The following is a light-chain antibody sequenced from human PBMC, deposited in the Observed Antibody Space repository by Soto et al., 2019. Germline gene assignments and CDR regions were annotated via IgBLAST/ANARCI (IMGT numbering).Light chain of an antibody. CDR1: NIGRKS. Sequence: SYELTQPPSESVAPGETASITCGGNNIGRKSVHWYQQKPGQAPMQVIYYDNDRPSGIPERFSGSNSGNTATLTISRVEAGDEADYYCHVWDSSSDHHVFGTGTKVTVL. CDR3: HVWDSSSDHHV. J-gene: IGLJ1*01. CDR2: YDN. V-gene: IGLV3-21*04.